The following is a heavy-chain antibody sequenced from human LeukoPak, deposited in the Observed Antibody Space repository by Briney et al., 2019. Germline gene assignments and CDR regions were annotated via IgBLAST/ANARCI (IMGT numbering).Heavy chain of an antibody. CDR3: AGAEQYSSSWHNY. V-gene: IGHV4-34*01. Sequence: PSETLSLTCAVYGGSFSGYYWSWIRQPPGKGLEWIGEIDHSGSTNYNPSLKSRVTISVDTSKNQFSLKLSSVTAADTAVYYCAGAEQYSSSWHNYWGQGTLVTVSS. D-gene: IGHD6-13*01. CDR2: IDHSGST. J-gene: IGHJ4*02. CDR1: GGSFSGYY.